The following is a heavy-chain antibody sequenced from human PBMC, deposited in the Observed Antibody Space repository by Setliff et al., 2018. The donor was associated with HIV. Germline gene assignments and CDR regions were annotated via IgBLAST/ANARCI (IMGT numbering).Heavy chain of an antibody. CDR3: ARGGVREPPSNTLYYGMDV. D-gene: IGHD3-10*01. CDR1: GYTFSQYG. CDR2: ISTYNGQR. J-gene: IGHJ6*02. Sequence: ASVKVSCKSSGYTFSQYGISWVRQAPGQGLELMGWISTYNGQRNYAQKVQGRVTFTTDTSTSTAYMELRSLRSDDTAVYYCARGGVREPPSNTLYYGMDVWGQGTTVTVSS. V-gene: IGHV1-18*01.